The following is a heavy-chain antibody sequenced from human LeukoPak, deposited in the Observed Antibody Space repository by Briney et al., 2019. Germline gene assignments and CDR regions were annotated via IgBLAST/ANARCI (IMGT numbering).Heavy chain of an antibody. D-gene: IGHD4-11*01. V-gene: IGHV3-74*01. CDR1: GFTFSSNW. CDR3: ARGGTAMTTLDYMDV. CDR2: LSSDGMTI. J-gene: IGHJ6*03. Sequence: GGSLRLSCAASGFTFSSNWMHWVRQAPGKGLVWVSRLSSDGMTITYADFVKGRFTISRDNAKNMLFLQMDGLRAEDTAVYFCARGGTAMTTLDYMDVWGKGTTVTVSS.